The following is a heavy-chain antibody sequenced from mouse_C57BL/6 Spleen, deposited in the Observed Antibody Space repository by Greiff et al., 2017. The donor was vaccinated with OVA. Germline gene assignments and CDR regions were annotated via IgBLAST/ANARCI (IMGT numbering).Heavy chain of an antibody. D-gene: IGHD2-10*01. CDR2: INYDGSST. CDR1: GFTFSDYY. Sequence: EVKLVESEGGLVQPGSSMKLSCTASGFTFSDYYMAWVRQVPEKGLEWVANINYDGSSTYYLDSLKSRFIISRDNAKNILYLQMSSLKSEDTATYYCARDSYYGNYCDYWGQGTTLTVSS. J-gene: IGHJ2*01. CDR3: ARDSYYGNYCDY. V-gene: IGHV5-16*01.